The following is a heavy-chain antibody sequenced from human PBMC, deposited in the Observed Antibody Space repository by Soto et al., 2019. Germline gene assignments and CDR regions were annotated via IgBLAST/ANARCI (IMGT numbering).Heavy chain of an antibody. CDR3: ARSPRLVHFDY. CDR1: GGTFSSYA. V-gene: IGHV1-8*02. J-gene: IGHJ4*02. Sequence: ASVKVSCKASGGTFSSYAISWVRQATGQGLEWMGWMSPNSGNTGYAQKFQGRVTMTRNTSISTAYMELSSLRSEDTAVYYCARSPRLVHFDYWGQGTLVTVSS. D-gene: IGHD6-6*01. CDR2: MSPNSGNT.